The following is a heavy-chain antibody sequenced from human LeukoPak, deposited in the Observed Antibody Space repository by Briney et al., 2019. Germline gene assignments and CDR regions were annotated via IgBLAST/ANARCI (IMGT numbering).Heavy chain of an antibody. V-gene: IGHV3-23*01. D-gene: IGHD6-13*01. J-gene: IGHJ5*01. CDR1: GFTFSNYA. CDR2: TNGGGRST. Sequence: GGSLRLSCAASGFTFSNYAMSWVRQAPGKGLEWVSGTNGGGRSTYYADSVKGRFTISRDNSKNTLYVQMNSLRAEDTAVYYCAKDGAAVGSGYWFDSWGQGTLVTVSS. CDR3: AKDGAAVGSGYWFDS.